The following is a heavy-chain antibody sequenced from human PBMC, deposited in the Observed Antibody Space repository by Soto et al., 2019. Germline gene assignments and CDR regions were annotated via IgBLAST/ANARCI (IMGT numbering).Heavy chain of an antibody. D-gene: IGHD3-16*01. J-gene: IGHJ4*02. CDR3: ARGGPHQSARFDY. CDR1: DGSISSGGYY. V-gene: IGHV4-31*02. CDR2: IYYSGST. Sequence: TLSVTWPVSDGSISSGGYYWSWIRQHPGKGLEWIGYIYYSGSTYYNPSLKSRVTISVDTSKNQFSLKLSSVTAADTAVYYGARGGPHQSARFDYWGQGTLVTVSS.